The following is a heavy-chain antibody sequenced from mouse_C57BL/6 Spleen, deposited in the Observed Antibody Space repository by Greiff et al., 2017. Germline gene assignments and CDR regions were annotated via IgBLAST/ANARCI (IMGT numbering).Heavy chain of an antibody. V-gene: IGHV2-2*01. J-gene: IGHJ1*03. Sequence: VQLVESGPGLVQPSQSLSITCTVSGFSLTSYGVHWVRQSPGKGLEWLGVIWSGGSTDYNAAFISRLSISKDNSKSQVFFKMNSLQADDTAIYYCARMTTVVARYWYFDVWGTGTTVTVSS. CDR1: GFSLTSYG. CDR2: IWSGGST. CDR3: ARMTTVVARYWYFDV. D-gene: IGHD1-1*01.